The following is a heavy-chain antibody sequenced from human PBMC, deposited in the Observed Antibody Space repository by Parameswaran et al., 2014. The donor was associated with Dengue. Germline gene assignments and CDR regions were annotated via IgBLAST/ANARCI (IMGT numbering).Heavy chain of an antibody. CDR2: ISAYSGNT. Sequence: SWVRQAPGQGLEWMGWISAYSGNTNYAQKLQGRVTMTTDTSTSTAYMELRSLRSDDTAVYYCARVGGGNFRKTDAFDIWGQGTMVTVSS. J-gene: IGHJ3*02. V-gene: IGHV1-18*01. D-gene: IGHD1-7*01. CDR3: ARVGGGNFRKTDAFDI.